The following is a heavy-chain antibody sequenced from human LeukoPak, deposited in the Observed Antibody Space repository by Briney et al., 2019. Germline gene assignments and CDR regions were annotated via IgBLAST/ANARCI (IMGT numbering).Heavy chain of an antibody. CDR2: ISGRGGST. CDR1: GFTFSSYA. V-gene: IGHV3-23*01. J-gene: IGHJ4*02. Sequence: GGSLRLSCAASGFTFSSYAMSWVRQAPGKGLEWVSGISGRGGSTYYADSVKGRFTIFRDNSKDTLYLQMNSLRAEDTAVYYCAKERDYGDYIYYFDYWGQGTLVTVSS. CDR3: AKERDYGDYIYYFDY. D-gene: IGHD4-17*01.